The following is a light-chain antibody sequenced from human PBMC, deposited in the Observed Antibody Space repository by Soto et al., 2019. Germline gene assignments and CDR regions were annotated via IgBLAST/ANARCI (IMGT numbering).Light chain of an antibody. CDR3: CSYAGSYTPVV. J-gene: IGLJ2*01. Sequence: QSALTQPRSVSGSPGQSVTISCTGTSSDVGGYNYVSWYQQHPGKAPKVMIYDVSKRPSGVPDRFSGSKSVNTASLTISGLQAEDEADYYCCSYAGSYTPVVFGGGTKLTVL. CDR2: DVS. V-gene: IGLV2-11*01. CDR1: SSDVGGYNY.